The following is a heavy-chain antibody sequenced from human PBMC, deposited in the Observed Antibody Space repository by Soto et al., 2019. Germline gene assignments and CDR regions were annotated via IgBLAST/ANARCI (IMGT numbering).Heavy chain of an antibody. V-gene: IGHV3-30-3*01. CDR2: ISYDGSNK. Sequence: QVQLVESGGGVVQPGRSPRLSCAASGFTFSSYAMHWVRQAPGKGLEWVAVISYDGSNKYYADSVKGRFTISRDNSKNTLYLQMTSLRAEDTAGYYCARGVAGTGFDYWGQGTLVTVSS. J-gene: IGHJ4*02. D-gene: IGHD6-19*01. CDR3: ARGVAGTGFDY. CDR1: GFTFSSYA.